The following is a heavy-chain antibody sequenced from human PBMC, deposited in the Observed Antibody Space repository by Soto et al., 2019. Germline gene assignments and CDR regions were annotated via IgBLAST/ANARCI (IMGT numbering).Heavy chain of an antibody. CDR1: GFTFSSYG. J-gene: IGHJ4*02. CDR3: AAGIAVAGRVDY. D-gene: IGHD6-19*01. CDR2: ISYDGSNK. Sequence: QVQLVESGGGVVQPGRSLRLSCAASGFTFSSYGMHWVRQAPGKGLEWVAVISYDGSNKYYADSVKGRFTISRDNSKNTLYLQMNSLRAEDTAVYYCAAGIAVAGRVDYWGQGTLVTVS. V-gene: IGHV3-30*03.